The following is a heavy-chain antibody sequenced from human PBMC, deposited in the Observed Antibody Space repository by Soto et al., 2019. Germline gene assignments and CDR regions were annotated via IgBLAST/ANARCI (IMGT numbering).Heavy chain of an antibody. D-gene: IGHD3-10*01. CDR1: GGTFSSYA. CDR3: ASITMVRGVIIDASWFDP. Sequence: QVQLVQSGAEVKKPGSSVKVSCKASGGTFSSYAISWVRQAPGQGLEWMGGIIPIFGTANYAQKFQGRVTITADESTSTAYMELSSLRSEDTAVYYCASITMVRGVIIDASWFDPWGQGTLVTVSS. CDR2: IIPIFGTA. J-gene: IGHJ5*02. V-gene: IGHV1-69*01.